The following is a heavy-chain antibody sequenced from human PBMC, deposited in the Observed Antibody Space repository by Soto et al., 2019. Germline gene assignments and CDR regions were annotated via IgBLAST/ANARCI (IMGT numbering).Heavy chain of an antibody. CDR2: IIHISETT. V-gene: IGHV1-69*01. D-gene: IGHD2-2*01. Sequence: QVQLVQSGAEVKKPGSSVKVSCKASGGTFSSYAISWVRQAPGQGLEWMGGIIHISETTNYAQKFQGRVTITADESKSTDYMELSSLRSEDTAVYYCARSQGSSTSLEIYYYYYYGMDVWGQGTTVTVSS. CDR3: ARSQGSSTSLEIYYYYYYGMDV. CDR1: GGTFSSYA. J-gene: IGHJ6*02.